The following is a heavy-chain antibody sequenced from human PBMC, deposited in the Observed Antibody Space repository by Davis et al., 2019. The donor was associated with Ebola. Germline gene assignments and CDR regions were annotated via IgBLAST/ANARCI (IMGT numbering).Heavy chain of an antibody. Sequence: GESLKISCEGSGYSFTSYWIGWVRQMPGKGLEWMGIIYPGDSDTRYSPSFQGQVTISADKSISTAYLQWSSLKASDTAMYYCARRYCSGGSCYVLWGQGTLVTVSS. CDR1: GYSFTSYW. D-gene: IGHD2-15*01. CDR2: IYPGDSDT. CDR3: ARRYCSGGSCYVL. J-gene: IGHJ4*02. V-gene: IGHV5-51*01.